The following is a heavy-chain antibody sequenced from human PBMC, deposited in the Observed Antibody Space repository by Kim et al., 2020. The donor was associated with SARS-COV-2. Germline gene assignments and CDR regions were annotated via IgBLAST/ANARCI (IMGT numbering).Heavy chain of an antibody. Sequence: GGSLRLSCAASGFIFSSYGMHWVRQAPGKGLEWVAVISYDGSNKYYADSVKGRFTISRDNSKNTLYLQMNSLRAEDTAVYYCAKDLYSSGWAAFDIWGQGTMVTVSS. CDR3: AKDLYSSGWAAFDI. V-gene: IGHV3-30*18. D-gene: IGHD6-19*01. J-gene: IGHJ3*02. CDR1: GFIFSSYG. CDR2: ISYDGSNK.